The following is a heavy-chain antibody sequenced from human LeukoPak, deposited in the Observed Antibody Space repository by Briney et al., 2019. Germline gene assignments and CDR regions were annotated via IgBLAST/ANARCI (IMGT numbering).Heavy chain of an antibody. V-gene: IGHV1-2*02. CDR1: GYTFTGYY. D-gene: IGHD6-6*01. J-gene: IGHJ4*02. CDR2: INPNSGGT. CDR3: ARLPLRRYSSSPGVDY. Sequence: GASVKVSCKASGYTFTGYYMHWVRQAPGQGLEWMGWINPNSGGTNYAQKFQGRVTMTRDTSISTAYMELSRLRSDDTAVYYCARLPLRRYSSSPGVDYWGQGTLVTVSS.